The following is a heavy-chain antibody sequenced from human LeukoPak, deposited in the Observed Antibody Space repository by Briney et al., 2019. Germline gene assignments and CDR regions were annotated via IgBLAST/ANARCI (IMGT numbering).Heavy chain of an antibody. J-gene: IGHJ4*02. V-gene: IGHV1-69*01. Sequence: SVKVSCKASGGTFSSYAISWVRQAPGQGLEWMGGIIPIFGTANYAQKFQGRVTITADESTSTAYMELSSLRSEDTAVYYCARAARRYYGSGSKPLFDYWGQGTLVTVSS. CDR1: GGTFSSYA. D-gene: IGHD3-10*01. CDR3: ARAARRYYGSGSKPLFDY. CDR2: IIPIFGTA.